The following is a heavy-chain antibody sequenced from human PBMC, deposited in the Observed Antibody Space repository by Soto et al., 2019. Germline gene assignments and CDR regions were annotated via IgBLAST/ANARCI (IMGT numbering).Heavy chain of an antibody. CDR2: VYHGGST. CDR3: ARDTGLAPTVWGY. CDR1: GDSIRGGGHY. D-gene: IGHD7-27*01. V-gene: IGHV4-31*03. J-gene: IGHJ4*03. Sequence: QVQLQESGPGLVKPSQTLSLTCSVSGDSIRGGGHYWNWIRQFPGKGLEWMGYVYHGGSTHYNPSLRGRLTISIDTSKNQFSLRLISVTAADTALYYCARDTGLAPTVWGYWGHGTQVTVSS.